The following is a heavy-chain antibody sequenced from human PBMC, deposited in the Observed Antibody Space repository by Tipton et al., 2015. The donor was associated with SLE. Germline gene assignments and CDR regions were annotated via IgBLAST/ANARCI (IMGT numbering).Heavy chain of an antibody. J-gene: IGHJ4*02. Sequence: TLSLTCTVSGGSISSYYWSWIRQPPGKGLEWIGSTHFRGSAYYNPSLKSRVAISIDTTKNHFSLTVTSVTAADTAVYFCARHDYYDRSGYFDTWGQGSLVTVSS. V-gene: IGHV4-59*05. CDR1: GGSISSYY. D-gene: IGHD3-22*01. CDR2: THFRGSA. CDR3: ARHDYYDRSGYFDT.